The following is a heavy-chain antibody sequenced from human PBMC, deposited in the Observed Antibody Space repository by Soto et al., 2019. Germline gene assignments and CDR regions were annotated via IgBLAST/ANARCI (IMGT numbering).Heavy chain of an antibody. Sequence: PGGSLRLSLVGSGFIFSNNGMPWVRQTPGKGLEWVAFMSYDRSDTFYADSVKGRFTISRDNSKDTLFLHMSNLRAEDTAMYYCTIVRVADSALDHWGQGTLVTVSS. V-gene: IGHV3-30*02. CDR1: GFIFSNNG. D-gene: IGHD3-10*02. CDR2: MSYDRSDT. J-gene: IGHJ4*02. CDR3: TIVRVADSALDH.